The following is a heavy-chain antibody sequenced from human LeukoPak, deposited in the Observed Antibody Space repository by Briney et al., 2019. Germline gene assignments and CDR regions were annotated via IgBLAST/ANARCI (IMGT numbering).Heavy chain of an antibody. Sequence: SVKVSCKASGGTFSSYAISWVQQAPGQGLEWMGGIIPIFGTANYAQKFQGRVTITADESTSTAYMELSSLRSEDTAVYYCARAGAVVDNWFDPWGQGTLVTVSS. D-gene: IGHD2-15*01. V-gene: IGHV1-69*13. CDR3: ARAGAVVDNWFDP. CDR1: GGTFSSYA. J-gene: IGHJ5*02. CDR2: IIPIFGTA.